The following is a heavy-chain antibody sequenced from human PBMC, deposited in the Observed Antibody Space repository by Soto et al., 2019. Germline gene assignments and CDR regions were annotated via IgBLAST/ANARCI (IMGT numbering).Heavy chain of an antibody. V-gene: IGHV1-69*13. D-gene: IGHD6-13*01. CDR2: IIPIFGTA. J-gene: IGHJ4*02. CDR3: ASTSGIAAAGTFYFDY. Sequence: GASVKVSCKASGGTFSSYAISWVRQAPGQGLEWMGGIIPIFGTANYAQKFKGRVTITADESTSTAYIKLRSLRSADTAVQYCASTSGIAAAGTFYFDYWGQGTLVTVS. CDR1: GGTFSSYA.